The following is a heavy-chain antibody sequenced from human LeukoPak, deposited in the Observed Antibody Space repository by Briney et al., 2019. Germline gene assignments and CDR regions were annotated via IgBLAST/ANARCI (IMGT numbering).Heavy chain of an antibody. J-gene: IGHJ6*04. CDR1: GGSLSTYY. V-gene: IGHV4-4*07. Sequence: SETLSLFCTVSGGSLSTYYWSWIRQPAGKGPEWIGRINTNGNTNYNPSLKSRVTMSVDTSKNHFSLNLSSVTAADTAVYYCARDRLGFRVDVWGKGTTVTVSS. CDR3: ARDRLGFRVDV. D-gene: IGHD3-10*01. CDR2: INTNGNT.